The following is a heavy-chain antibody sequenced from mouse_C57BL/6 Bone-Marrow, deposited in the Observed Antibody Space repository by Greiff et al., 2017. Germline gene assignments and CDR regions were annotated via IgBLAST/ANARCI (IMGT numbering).Heavy chain of an antibody. CDR2: IDPNSGGT. Sequence: QVQLKEPGAELVKPGASVKLSCKASGYTFTSYWMHWVKQRPGRGLEWIGRIDPNSGGTKYNEKFKSKATLTVDKPSSTAYMQLSSLTSEDSAVYYCARSRVYGPFYAMDYWGQGTSVTVSS. CDR1: GYTFTSYW. J-gene: IGHJ4*01. D-gene: IGHD1-1*02. V-gene: IGHV1-72*01. CDR3: ARSRVYGPFYAMDY.